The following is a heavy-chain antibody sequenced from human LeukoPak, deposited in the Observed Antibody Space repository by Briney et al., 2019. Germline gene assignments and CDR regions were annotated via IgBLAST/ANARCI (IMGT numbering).Heavy chain of an antibody. V-gene: IGHV3-21*01. CDR3: ARASFKNIVVVPAAIGYYYGMDV. J-gene: IGHJ6*02. D-gene: IGHD2-2*02. CDR2: ISSSSYI. Sequence: GGSLKLSCAASGFTFSSYSMTWVRQAPGKGLGWVSSISSSSYIYYADSVKGRFTISRDNAKNSLYLQMNSLRAEDTAVYYCARASFKNIVVVPAAIGYYYGMDVWGQGTTVTVSS. CDR1: GFTFSSYS.